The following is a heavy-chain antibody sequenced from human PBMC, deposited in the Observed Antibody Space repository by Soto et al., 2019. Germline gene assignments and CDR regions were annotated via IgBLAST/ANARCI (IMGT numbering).Heavy chain of an antibody. D-gene: IGHD1-26*01. CDR1: GYTFTDYD. CDR2: INSHSGAT. V-gene: IGHV1-2*06. Sequence: QVQLVQSGAEVTKPGASVKVSCKTSGYTFTDYDINWVRQAPGQGLEWMGRINSHSGATTYAQKFQDRVTMTRDTSIRTANMELSSLRADDTAVYYCVRARAPAAPVGPWGQGNLVTVSS. CDR3: VRARAPAAPVGP. J-gene: IGHJ5*02.